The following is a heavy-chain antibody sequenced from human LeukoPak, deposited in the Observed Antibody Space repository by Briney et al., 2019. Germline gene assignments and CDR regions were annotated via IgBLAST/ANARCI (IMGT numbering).Heavy chain of an antibody. J-gene: IGHJ4*02. CDR3: AKVGSSGWYFDY. CDR1: GFTFSSHA. CDR2: IIGSGDST. V-gene: IGHV3-23*01. Sequence: PGGSLRLSCAASGFTFSSHAMSWVRQAPGKGLEWVSGIIGSGDSTYYADSVKGRFTISRDNSKNTLYLQMNSLRAEDTAVYYCAKVGSSGWYFDYWGQGTLVTVSS. D-gene: IGHD6-19*01.